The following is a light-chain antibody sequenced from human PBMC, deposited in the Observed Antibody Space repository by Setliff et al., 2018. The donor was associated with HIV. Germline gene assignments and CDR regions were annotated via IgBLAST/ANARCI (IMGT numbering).Light chain of an antibody. CDR1: SSNIETHY. V-gene: IGLV1-47*01. Sequence: ESGAPGQTVTISCSGSSSNIETHYVYWYQQFPGTAPKLLIYRNDQRPSGVPARFSGSKSGTSAALTISDLRAEDEAEYFCAAWNDRPTGIYVFGTGTKVTVL. CDR2: RND. J-gene: IGLJ1*01. CDR3: AAWNDRPTGIYV.